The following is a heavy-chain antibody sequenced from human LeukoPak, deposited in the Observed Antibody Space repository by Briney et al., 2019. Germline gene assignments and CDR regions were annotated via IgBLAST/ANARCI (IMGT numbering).Heavy chain of an antibody. J-gene: IGHJ5*02. CDR1: GGSISSGGYC. Sequence: SETLSLTCTVSGGSISSGGYCWSWIRQHPGKGLEWIGYVCHDGGTSYNPSLKGRVTVAIDTSKNQFSLKLNSVTAADTAVYYCARLPSTGPTGWFDPWGQGTLVTVSS. D-gene: IGHD1-1*01. CDR2: VCHDGGT. V-gene: IGHV4-31*03. CDR3: ARLPSTGPTGWFDP.